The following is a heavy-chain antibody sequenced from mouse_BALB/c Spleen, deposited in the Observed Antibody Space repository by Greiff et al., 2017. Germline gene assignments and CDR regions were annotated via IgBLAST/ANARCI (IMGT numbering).Heavy chain of an antibody. D-gene: IGHD2-3*01. J-gene: IGHJ3*01. CDR2: ISNLAYSI. V-gene: IGHV5-15*02. Sequence: EVKVVESGGGLVQPGGSRKLSCAASGFTFSDYGMAWVRQAPGKGPEWVAFISNLAYSIYYADTVTGRFTISRENAKNTLYLEMSSLRSEDTAMYYCARGDGYYAWFAYWGQGTLVTVSA. CDR3: ARGDGYYAWFAY. CDR1: GFTFSDYG.